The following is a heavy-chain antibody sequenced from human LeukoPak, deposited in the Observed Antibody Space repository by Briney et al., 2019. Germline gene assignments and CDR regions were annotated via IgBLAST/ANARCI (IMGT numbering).Heavy chain of an antibody. Sequence: PGGSLRLSCAASGFTFSSYSMNWVRQAPGKGLEWVSSISSSSSYIYYADSVKGRFTISRDNAKNSLYLQMNSLRAEDTAVYYCARGALGYCSSTSCYSDPWGQGTLVTVSS. CDR3: ARGALGYCSSTSCYSDP. V-gene: IGHV3-21*01. CDR2: ISSSSSYI. CDR1: GFTFSSYS. D-gene: IGHD2-2*01. J-gene: IGHJ5*02.